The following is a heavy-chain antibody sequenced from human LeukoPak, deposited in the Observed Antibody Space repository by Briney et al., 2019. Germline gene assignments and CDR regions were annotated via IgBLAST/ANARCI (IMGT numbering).Heavy chain of an antibody. CDR1: GGSISSSSYY. CDR2: IYYSGST. CDR3: ARETSLAGFASGLGFNY. Sequence: SETLSLTCTVSGGSISSSSYYWGWIRQPPGKGLEWIGSIYYSGSTYYNPSLKSRVTISVDTSKNQFSLKLTFVTAADTATYYCARETSLAGFASGLGFNYWGQGILVTVSS. D-gene: IGHD6-19*01. V-gene: IGHV4-39*07. J-gene: IGHJ4*02.